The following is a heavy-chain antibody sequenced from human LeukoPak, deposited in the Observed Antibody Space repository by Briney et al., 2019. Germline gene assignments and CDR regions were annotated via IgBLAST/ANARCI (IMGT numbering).Heavy chain of an antibody. CDR2: ISSSSSYI. D-gene: IGHD1-26*01. J-gene: IGHJ1*01. CDR1: GFTFGSFS. V-gene: IGHV3-21*01. Sequence: GSLRLSCAASGFTFGSFSMNWVRQAPGKGLEWFSSISSSSSYIYYADSVKGRFTISRDNAKNSLYLQMNSLRAEDTAVYYCARSASRIVGATILYFQHWGQGTLVTVSS. CDR3: ARSASRIVGATILYFQH.